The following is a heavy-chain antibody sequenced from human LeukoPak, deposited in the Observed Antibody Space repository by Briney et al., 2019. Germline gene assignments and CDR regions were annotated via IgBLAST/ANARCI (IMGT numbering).Heavy chain of an antibody. CDR2: ISSSSTTI. CDR3: VRDAWPFGTY. CDR1: GFTFSSYE. D-gene: IGHD1-1*01. J-gene: IGHJ4*02. V-gene: IGHV3-48*03. Sequence: GGSLRLSCAASGFTFSSYEMIWVRQGPGKGLEWVSYISSSSTTIYYADSVQGRFTISRDNAKNSLYLQMSALRDEDTAVYYCVRDAWPFGTYWGQGTLVTVSP.